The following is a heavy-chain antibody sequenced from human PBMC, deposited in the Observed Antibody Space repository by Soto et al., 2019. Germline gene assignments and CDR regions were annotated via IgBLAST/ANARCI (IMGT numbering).Heavy chain of an antibody. D-gene: IGHD5-18*01. CDR1: GFTFSRYW. CDR2: ISYDESTT. V-gene: IGHV3-74*01. Sequence: LRLSCAASGFTFSRYWMHWVRQAPGKGLVWVSRISYDESTTDYADSVKGRFTISRDSAKNTLYLQMNSLRAEDTAVYFCARGGANTAMAHDYWGQGTLVTVSS. J-gene: IGHJ4*02. CDR3: ARGGANTAMAHDY.